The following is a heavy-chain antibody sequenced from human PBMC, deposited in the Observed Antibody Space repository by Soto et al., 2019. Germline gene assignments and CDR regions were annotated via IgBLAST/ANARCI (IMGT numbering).Heavy chain of an antibody. V-gene: IGHV4-30-4*08. CDR3: ARLPSLLYSSSWYSFDF. CDR2: IHHSGSI. J-gene: IGHJ4*02. Sequence: SETLSLTCTVSGGSISGDYYHWTWIRQSPEKGLEWIGYIHHSGSILYNPSLKSRLTISVDTSKNQFSLHLSSVTAADTAVYYCARLPSLLYSSSWYSFDFWSQGTLVTVSS. CDR1: GGSISGDYYH. D-gene: IGHD6-13*01.